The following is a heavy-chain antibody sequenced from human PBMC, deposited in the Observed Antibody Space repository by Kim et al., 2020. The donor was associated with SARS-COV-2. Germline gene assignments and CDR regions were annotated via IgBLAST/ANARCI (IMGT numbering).Heavy chain of an antibody. CDR2: ISYDGSNK. CDR1: GFTFSSYG. CDR3: AKADLYCSGGSCYLDY. Sequence: GGSLRLSCAASGFTFSSYGMHWVRQAPGKGLEWVAVISYDGSNKYYADSVKGRFTISRDNSKNTLYLQMNSLRAEDTAVYYCAKADLYCSGGSCYLDYWG. V-gene: IGHV3-30*18. J-gene: IGHJ4*03. D-gene: IGHD2-15*01.